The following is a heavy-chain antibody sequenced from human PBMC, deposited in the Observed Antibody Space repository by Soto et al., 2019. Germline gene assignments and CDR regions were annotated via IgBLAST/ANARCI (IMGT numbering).Heavy chain of an antibody. CDR1: GFTFSSYA. J-gene: IGHJ4*02. D-gene: IGHD3-22*01. CDR2: ISSNGGST. Sequence: EVQLVESGGGLVQPGGSLRLSCAASGFTFSSYAMHWVRQAPGKGLEYVSAISSNGGSTYYANSVKGRFTISRDNSKNTLYLQIGSLRAEDMAVYYCARGRGPPYYYDSSGYQDYWGQGTLVTVSS. V-gene: IGHV3-64*01. CDR3: ARGRGPPYYYDSSGYQDY.